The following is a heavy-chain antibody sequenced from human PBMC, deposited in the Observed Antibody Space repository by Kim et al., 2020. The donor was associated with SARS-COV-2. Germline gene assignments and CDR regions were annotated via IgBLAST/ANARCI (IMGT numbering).Heavy chain of an antibody. CDR2: ISGSGGST. CDR1: GFTFSSYA. J-gene: IGHJ4*02. CDR3: AKDPFYYYDSSGFLD. Sequence: GGSLRHSCAASGFTFSSYAMSWVRQAPGKGLEWVSTISGSGGSTYYADSVKVRFTISRDISKNTLYLQMNSLRAEDTAVYYCAKDPFYYYDSSGFLDWGQGTLVTVSS. V-gene: IGHV3-23*01. D-gene: IGHD3-22*01.